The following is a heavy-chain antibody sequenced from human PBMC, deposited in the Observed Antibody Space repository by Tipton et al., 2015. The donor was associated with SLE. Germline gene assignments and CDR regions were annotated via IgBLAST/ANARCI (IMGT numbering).Heavy chain of an antibody. Sequence: TLSLTCAVSGYSLSSGYYWGWIRQPPGKGLAWIGSIYHSGGTYYNPSPKSRVTMSVDTSKNQFSLKLSSVTAAGTAVYYCARDGAMIVPRGSFDIWGQGTMVTVSS. D-gene: IGHD3-22*01. V-gene: IGHV4-38-2*02. CDR1: GYSLSSGYY. CDR3: ARDGAMIVPRGSFDI. CDR2: IYHSGGT. J-gene: IGHJ3*02.